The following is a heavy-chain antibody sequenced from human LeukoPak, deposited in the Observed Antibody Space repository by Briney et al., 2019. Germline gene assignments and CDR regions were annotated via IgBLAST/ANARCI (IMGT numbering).Heavy chain of an antibody. V-gene: IGHV3-30-3*01. CDR3: ASRGDTSGYYYFDY. D-gene: IGHD3-22*01. J-gene: IGHJ4*02. CDR1: GFTFSSYA. Sequence: PGGSLRLSCAASGFTFSSYAMHWVRQAPGKGLEWVAVISYDGSNKYYADSVKGRFTISRDNAKNSLYLQMNSLRAEDTAVYYCASRGDTSGYYYFDYWGQGTLVTVSS. CDR2: ISYDGSNK.